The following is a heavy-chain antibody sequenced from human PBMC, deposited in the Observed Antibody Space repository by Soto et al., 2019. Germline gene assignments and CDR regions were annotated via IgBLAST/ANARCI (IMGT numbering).Heavy chain of an antibody. Sequence: PSETLSLTCTVSGGSINSYCWSWVRQPPGKGLEWIAYIFDSGNANYNPSLKSRVTISVDTSKNQFSLKLTSVTAADTAVYYCARHRRTTVAKFYFDNWGQGALVTVCS. CDR2: IFDSGNA. CDR1: GGSINSYC. D-gene: IGHD4-4*01. CDR3: ARHRRTTVAKFYFDN. V-gene: IGHV4-59*08. J-gene: IGHJ4*02.